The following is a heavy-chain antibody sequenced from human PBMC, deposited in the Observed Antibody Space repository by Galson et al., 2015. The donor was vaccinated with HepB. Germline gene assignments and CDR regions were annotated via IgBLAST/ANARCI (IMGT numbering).Heavy chain of an antibody. CDR3: AKTGSGSHY. CDR1: GFTFSNYA. D-gene: IGHD6-19*01. V-gene: IGHV3-30*18. J-gene: IGHJ4*02. Sequence: SLRLSCAASGFTFSNYAMNWVRQAPGKGLEWVAVISHDGSNEYYTDSVKGRFTISRDNSRNTLYLQMNRLRVEDTAVYYCAKTGSGSHYWGRGTLVTVSS. CDR2: ISHDGSNE.